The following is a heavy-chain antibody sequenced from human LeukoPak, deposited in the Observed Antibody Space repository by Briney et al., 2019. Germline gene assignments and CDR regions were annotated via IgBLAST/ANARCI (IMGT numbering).Heavy chain of an antibody. V-gene: IGHV4-34*01. CDR1: GGSFSGYY. CDR2: INHSGST. Sequence: SETLSLTCAVYGGSFSGYYWSWIRQPPGKGLEWIGEINHSGSTNYNPSLKSRVTISVDTSKNQFSLKLSSVTAADTAVYYCARDFSQYYYDSSGYWDYWGQGTLVTVSS. J-gene: IGHJ4*02. D-gene: IGHD3-22*01. CDR3: ARDFSQYYYDSSGYWDY.